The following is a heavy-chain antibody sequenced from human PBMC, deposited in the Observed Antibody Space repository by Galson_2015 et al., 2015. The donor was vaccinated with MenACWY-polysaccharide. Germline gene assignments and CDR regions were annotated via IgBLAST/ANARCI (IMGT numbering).Heavy chain of an antibody. J-gene: IGHJ4*02. CDR1: GFTFSSYD. D-gene: IGHD3-16*01. V-gene: IGHV3-13*01. Sequence: SLRLSCAASGFTFSSYDMHWVRQATGRGLEWVSGLGIAGDTFYSGSVKGRFTISREDAENSLSLQMNRLRAGDTAVYYCVRESSGGHLDYWGQGTLVIVSS. CDR3: VRESSGGHLDY. CDR2: LGIAGDT.